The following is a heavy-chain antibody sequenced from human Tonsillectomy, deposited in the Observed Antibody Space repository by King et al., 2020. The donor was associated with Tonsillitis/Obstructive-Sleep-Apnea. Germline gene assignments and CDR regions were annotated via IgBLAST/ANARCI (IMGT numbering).Heavy chain of an antibody. V-gene: IGHV5-51*01. Sequence: QLVQSGAEVKKPGESLKISCKGSGYSFTSYWIAWVRRVPGQGREWMGRIYPGDSDTSYSPSFQGQVTISSDKSISPAYLQWSSLKASDTPLYYCARHHPRTTLYNCFDYWGQRTLCAVS. CDR2: IYPGDSDT. CDR1: GYSFTSYW. CDR3: ARHHPRTTLYNCFDY. D-gene: IGHD1-7*01. J-gene: IGHJ4*02.